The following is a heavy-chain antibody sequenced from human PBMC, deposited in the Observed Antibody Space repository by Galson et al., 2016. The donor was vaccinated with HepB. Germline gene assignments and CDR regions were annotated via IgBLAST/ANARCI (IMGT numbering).Heavy chain of an antibody. J-gene: IGHJ5*02. CDR1: GFTVSSSY. CDR3: ARKLYYYDSSDFGWFDP. D-gene: IGHD3-22*01. CDR2: IYSGGST. V-gene: IGHV3-53*01. Sequence: SLRLSCAASGFTVSSSYMSWVRQAPGKGLEWVSVIYSGGSTYYADSVRGRFTISSENSKNTLYLEMNSLVAEDTAVYYCARKLYYYDSSDFGWFDPWGQGTLVTVS.